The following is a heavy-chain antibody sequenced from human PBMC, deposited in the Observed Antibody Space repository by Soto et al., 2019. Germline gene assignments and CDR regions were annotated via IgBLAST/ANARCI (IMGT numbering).Heavy chain of an antibody. V-gene: IGHV4-34*01. CDR1: GGSFSGYI. J-gene: IGHJ4*02. D-gene: IGHD6-6*01. Sequence: SETLSLTCDVYGGSFSGYIWTWIRQTPGKGLQWIGQINHSGSANYIPSLKSRVSISIDTSRNQFSLKLTSVTAADTGVYYCASSSPFHYWGPGILVTVSS. CDR3: ASSSPFHY. CDR2: INHSGSA.